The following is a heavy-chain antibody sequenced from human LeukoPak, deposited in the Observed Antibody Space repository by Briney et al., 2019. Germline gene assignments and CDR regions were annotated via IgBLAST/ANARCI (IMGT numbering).Heavy chain of an antibody. V-gene: IGHV1-2*02. Sequence: ASVKVSCKASGYTFTGYYMHWVRQAPGQGLEWMGWIKPNSGGTNYAQKLQGRVTMTTDTSTSTAYMELRSLRSDDTAVYYCAGDVVMITFGGVIVKPHDAFDIWGQGTMVTVSS. D-gene: IGHD3-16*02. J-gene: IGHJ3*02. CDR1: GYTFTGYY. CDR3: AGDVVMITFGGVIVKPHDAFDI. CDR2: IKPNSGGT.